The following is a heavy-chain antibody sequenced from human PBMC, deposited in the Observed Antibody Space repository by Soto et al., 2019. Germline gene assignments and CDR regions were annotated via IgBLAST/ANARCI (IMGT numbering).Heavy chain of an antibody. Sequence: SETLSLTCTVSGGSISSYYWSWIRQPPGKGLEWIGYIYYSGSTNYNPSLKSRVTISVDTSKNQFSLKLSSVTAADTAVYYCARDRITIFGVVQGRDAFDIWGQGTMVTVSS. V-gene: IGHV4-59*01. D-gene: IGHD3-3*01. J-gene: IGHJ3*02. CDR3: ARDRITIFGVVQGRDAFDI. CDR1: GGSISSYY. CDR2: IYYSGST.